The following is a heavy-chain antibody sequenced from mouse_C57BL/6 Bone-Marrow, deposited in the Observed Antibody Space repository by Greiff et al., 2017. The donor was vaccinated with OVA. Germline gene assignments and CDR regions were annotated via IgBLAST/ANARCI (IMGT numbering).Heavy chain of an antibody. CDR2: IDPSDSDT. V-gene: IGHV1-69*01. CDR1: GFTFTSYW. Sequence: QVQLQQPGAELVKPGASVKLSCKASGFTFTSYWMHWVKQRPGQGLEWIGEIDPSDSDTTYKQKFKGKSTLTVDKSSSTAYMQLSSLTSVDSSVCDCAVGSSGYPCAYWGQGTRVTVSA. J-gene: IGHJ3*01. D-gene: IGHD3-2*02. CDR3: AVGSSGYPCAY.